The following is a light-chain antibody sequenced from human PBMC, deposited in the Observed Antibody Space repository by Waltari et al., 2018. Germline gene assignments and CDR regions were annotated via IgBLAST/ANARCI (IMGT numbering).Light chain of an antibody. CDR1: SDNIGSNY. J-gene: IGLJ1*01. CDR3: ATWDDSRSGLFV. CDR2: RND. Sequence: QSVLTQSASASGTPGQRVIISCHGSSDNIGSNYVYWYHQLPGAVPRLLIYRNDLRPSGVPDRFSGSKSGTSASLAISGLRSEDEGDYYCATWDDSRSGLFVFGPGTKVT. V-gene: IGLV1-47*01.